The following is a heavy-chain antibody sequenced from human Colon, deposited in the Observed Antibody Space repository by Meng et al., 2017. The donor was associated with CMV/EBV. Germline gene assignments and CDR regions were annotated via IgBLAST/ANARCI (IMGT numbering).Heavy chain of an antibody. CDR2: MKPNSGDT. CDR1: GSTFLSNA. Sequence: SVKVSCKASGSTFLSNAINWVRQATGQGLEWMGWMKPNSGDTGYAPNFQGRITMTRNTSINTAYMELRSLTNEDTAIYYCARGIPDFWGQGTLVTVSS. CDR3: ARGIPDF. J-gene: IGHJ4*02. V-gene: IGHV1-8*01. D-gene: IGHD3/OR15-3a*01.